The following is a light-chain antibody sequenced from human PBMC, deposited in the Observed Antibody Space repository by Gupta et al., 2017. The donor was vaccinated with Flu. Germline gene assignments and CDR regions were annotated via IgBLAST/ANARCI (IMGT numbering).Light chain of an antibody. Sequence: DIQMTQFPSIMSAAVGDRVTITCRASQSINNWLAWYQQKPGKAPKLLIYKASSLQSGVPSRFSGSGSGTEFSLTISSLQPDDFAIYYCHQYNSYSPETFGQGTKLEIK. CDR3: HQYNSYSPET. CDR2: KAS. V-gene: IGKV1-5*03. J-gene: IGKJ2*01. CDR1: QSINNW.